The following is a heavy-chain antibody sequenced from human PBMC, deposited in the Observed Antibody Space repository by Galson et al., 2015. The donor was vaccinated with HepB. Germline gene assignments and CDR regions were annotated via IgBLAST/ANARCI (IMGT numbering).Heavy chain of an antibody. CDR2: IIPIFGTA. CDR3: ARNRAGYDSSGYYQYFDY. V-gene: IGHV1-69*13. D-gene: IGHD3-22*01. J-gene: IGHJ4*02. Sequence: SVKVSCKASGGTFSSYAINWVRQAPGQGLEWMGGIIPIFGTANNAQKLQGRVTITADESTSTAYMELSSLRSEDTAVYYCARNRAGYDSSGYYQYFDYWGQGTLVTVSS. CDR1: GGTFSSYA.